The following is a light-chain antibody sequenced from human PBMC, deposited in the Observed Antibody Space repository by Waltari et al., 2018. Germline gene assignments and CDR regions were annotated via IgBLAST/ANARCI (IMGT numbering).Light chain of an antibody. Sequence: DVQVTQSPSSLSASVGDSVTITCRISQDIDRCLIWYQQIPGNSPKLLIYAASYLQSGVPSRFSGSGSGTDFSLTISSLQPEDFAVYYCQQNYRTPTFGGGTKVEVK. CDR1: QDIDRC. J-gene: IGKJ4*01. V-gene: IGKV1-39*01. CDR3: QQNYRTPT. CDR2: AAS.